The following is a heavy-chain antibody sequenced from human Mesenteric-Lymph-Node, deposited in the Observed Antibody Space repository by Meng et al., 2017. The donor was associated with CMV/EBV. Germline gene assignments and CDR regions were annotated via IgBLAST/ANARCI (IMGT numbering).Heavy chain of an antibody. J-gene: IGHJ4*02. Sequence: SCAASGVAFSDYYMSWIRQAPGKGLEWVSYISSSGSTIYYADSVKGRFTISRDNAKNSLYLQMNSLRAEDTAVYYCARVAVSYFFDYWGQGTLVTVSS. CDR1: GVAFSDYY. V-gene: IGHV3-11*01. CDR3: ARVAVSYFFDY. CDR2: ISSSGSTI.